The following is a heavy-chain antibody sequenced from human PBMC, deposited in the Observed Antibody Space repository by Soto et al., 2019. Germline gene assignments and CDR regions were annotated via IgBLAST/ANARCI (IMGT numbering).Heavy chain of an antibody. CDR1: GGSISSSNW. V-gene: IGHV4-4*02. D-gene: IGHD6-19*01. Sequence: QVQLQESGPGLVKPSGTLSLTCAVSGGSISSSNWWRWVLQPPGRRLEGRGGFYHSGSTTYNTSPYSRVTISVDKSKTQNYLKLKFGTAADTDVYYCARVSAVAGKGMPFYFDYWGQGTLVTVSS. CDR3: ARVSAVAGKGMPFYFDY. CDR2: FYHSGST. J-gene: IGHJ4*02.